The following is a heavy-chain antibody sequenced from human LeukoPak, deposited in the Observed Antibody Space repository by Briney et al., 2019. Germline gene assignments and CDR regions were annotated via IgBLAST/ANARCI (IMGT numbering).Heavy chain of an antibody. CDR2: INNDGTAT. V-gene: IGHV3-74*01. J-gene: IGHJ4*02. CDR3: ATVSEY. Sequence: GGSLRLSCAASGFTFNYFWMHWVRQVPGKGLVWVSGINNDGTATFYAGSVKGRFTISRDNGKHTVYLQMNGLRAEDTSVYFCATVSEYWSQGTLVTVPS. CDR1: GFTFNYFW.